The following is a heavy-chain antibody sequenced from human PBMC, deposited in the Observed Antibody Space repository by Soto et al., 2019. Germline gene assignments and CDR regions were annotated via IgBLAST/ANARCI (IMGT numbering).Heavy chain of an antibody. Sequence: GGSLRLSCAASGFTFSSYGMHWVRQAPGKGLEWVAVISYDGSNKYYADSVKGRFTISRDNSKNTLYLQMNSLRAEDMSLCDRATATTVVSPFDYWGQGTLVTVS. CDR1: GFTFSSYG. V-gene: IGHV3-30*03. CDR2: ISYDGSNK. D-gene: IGHD4-17*01. J-gene: IGHJ4*02. CDR3: ATATTVVSPFDY.